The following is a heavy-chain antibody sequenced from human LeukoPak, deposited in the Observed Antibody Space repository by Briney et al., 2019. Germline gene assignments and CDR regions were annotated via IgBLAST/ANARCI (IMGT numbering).Heavy chain of an antibody. CDR2: FEPEHGKT. V-gene: IGHV1-24*01. CDR3: AIGAAFDPLTFDF. CDR1: GYTLTELS. D-gene: IGHD4/OR15-4a*01. J-gene: IGHJ4*02. Sequence: ASVKVSCKISGYTLTELSMNWVRQAPGKGLEWLGGFEPEHGKTIYAQKFQGRVTVTEDTSSDTGYKELSSLRSEDTAMYYCAIGAAFDPLTFDFWGQGTLVTVSS.